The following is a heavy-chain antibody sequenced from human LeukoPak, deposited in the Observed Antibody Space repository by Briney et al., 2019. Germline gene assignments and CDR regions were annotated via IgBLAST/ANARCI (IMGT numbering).Heavy chain of an antibody. CDR2: IYTSGST. J-gene: IGHJ5*02. CDR3: ARDHSSSWKRVNWFDP. V-gene: IGHV4-61*02. D-gene: IGHD6-13*01. Sequence: SETLSLTCTVSGGSISSGSYYWSWIRQPAGKGLEWIGRIYTSGSTNYNPSLKSRVTISVDTSKNQFSLKLSSVTAADTAVYYCARDHSSSWKRVNWFDPWGQGTLVTVSS. CDR1: GGSISSGSYY.